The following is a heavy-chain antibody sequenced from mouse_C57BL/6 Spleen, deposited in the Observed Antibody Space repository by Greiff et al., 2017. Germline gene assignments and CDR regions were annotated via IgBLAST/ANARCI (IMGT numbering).Heavy chain of an antibody. Sequence: QVQLQQPGAELVRPGSSVKLSCKASGYTFTSYWMHWVKQRPIQGLEWIGNIDPSDSETHYNQKFKDKATLTVDKSSSTAYMQLSSLTSEDSAVYYCARRDYDYDGMDYWGQGTSVTVSS. CDR3: ARRDYDYDGMDY. V-gene: IGHV1-52*01. CDR1: GYTFTSYW. J-gene: IGHJ4*01. CDR2: IDPSDSET. D-gene: IGHD2-4*01.